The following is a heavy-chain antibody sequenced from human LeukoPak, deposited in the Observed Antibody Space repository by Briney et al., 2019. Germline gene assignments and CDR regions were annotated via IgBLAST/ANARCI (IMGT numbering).Heavy chain of an antibody. D-gene: IGHD6-19*01. V-gene: IGHV4-34*01. CDR2: INHSGST. CDR1: GGSFHGYY. Sequence: SETLSLTCAVYGGSFHGYYWSWIRQPPGKGLEWIGEINHSGSTNYNPSLKSRVTISVDTSKNQFSLKLSSVTAADTAVYYCARGRVGIAVLWGQGTLVTVSS. J-gene: IGHJ4*02. CDR3: ARGRVGIAVL.